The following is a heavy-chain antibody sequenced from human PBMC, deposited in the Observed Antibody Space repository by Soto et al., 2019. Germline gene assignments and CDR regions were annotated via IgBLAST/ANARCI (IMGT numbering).Heavy chain of an antibody. CDR3: ARDRGGYCSSTSCYRGRESPEKDDAFDT. CDR2: FYYSGST. Sequence: SDTLSLTCPVPSDSIRSLCYYWTWIRQHPGKGLEWIGYFYYSGSTYYNPSLKSRVTISVDTSKNQFSLKLSSVTAADTAVYYCARDRGGYCSSTSCYRGRESPEKDDAFDTWGQGTMVT. J-gene: IGHJ3*02. CDR1: SDSIRSLCYY. V-gene: IGHV4-31*03. D-gene: IGHD2-2*02.